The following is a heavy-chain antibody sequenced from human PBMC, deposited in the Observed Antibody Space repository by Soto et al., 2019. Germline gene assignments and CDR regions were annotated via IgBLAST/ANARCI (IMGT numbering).Heavy chain of an antibody. CDR2: IYYSGST. J-gene: IGHJ4*02. CDR3: ATDELLPEEYYFDY. CDR1: DGSISSSSYY. D-gene: IGHD1-7*01. V-gene: IGHV4-39*02. Sequence: PSETLSLTFTVSDGSISSSSYYWGWIRQPPGKGLEWIGSIYYSGSTYYNPSLKSRVTISVDTSKNQFSLKLSSVTAADTAVYYRATDELLPEEYYFDYWSQGTLVTVSS.